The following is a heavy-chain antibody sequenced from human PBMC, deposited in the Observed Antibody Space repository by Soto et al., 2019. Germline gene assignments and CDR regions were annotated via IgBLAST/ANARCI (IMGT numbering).Heavy chain of an antibody. CDR2: INPNKGGT. V-gene: IGHV1-2*04. J-gene: IGHJ6*02. Sequence: ASVKVSCKASGYTFTGYYMHWVRQAPGQGLEWMGWINPNKGGTNYSQKFQGWVTMTRDTSISTAYMERIRLRSDDTAVSYCSRYPGPVEYSSSSYYYYGMDVWGQGTMVTVSS. CDR1: GYTFTGYY. D-gene: IGHD6-6*01. CDR3: SRYPGPVEYSSSSYYYYGMDV.